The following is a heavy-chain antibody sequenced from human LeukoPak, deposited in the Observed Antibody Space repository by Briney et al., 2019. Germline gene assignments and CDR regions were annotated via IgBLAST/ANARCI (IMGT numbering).Heavy chain of an antibody. Sequence: PGGSLRLSCAASGFTFSSYAMSWVRQAPGKGLEWVSAISGSGGSTYYADSAKGRFTISRDNSKNTLYLQMNSLRAEDTAVYYCAKDPSREYCSSTSCYNWFDPWGQGTLVTVSS. CDR3: AKDPSREYCSSTSCYNWFDP. J-gene: IGHJ5*02. V-gene: IGHV3-23*01. CDR2: ISGSGGST. CDR1: GFTFSSYA. D-gene: IGHD2-2*01.